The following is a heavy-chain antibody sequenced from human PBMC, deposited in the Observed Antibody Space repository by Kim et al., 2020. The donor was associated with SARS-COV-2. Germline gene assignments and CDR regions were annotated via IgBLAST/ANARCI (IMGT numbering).Heavy chain of an antibody. CDR1: GGSISSSSYF. J-gene: IGHJ4*02. CDR2: VYYSGTT. D-gene: IGHD1-1*01. V-gene: IGHV4-39*01. CDR3: ARVHSPEGYNLDY. Sequence: SETLSLTCTVSGGSISSSSYFWGWIRQSPGKRLEWIGSVYYSGTTYYNPSLKSRVIISVDTSKNQFSLKLSSVTAADTAVYYCARVHSPEGYNLDYWGQGTLVTVSS.